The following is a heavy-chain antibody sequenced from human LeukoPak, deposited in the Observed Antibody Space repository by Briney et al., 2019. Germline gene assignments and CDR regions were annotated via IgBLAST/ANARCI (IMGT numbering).Heavy chain of an antibody. CDR1: GFSISSYW. J-gene: IGHJ4*02. CDR2: INQDGSEN. D-gene: IGHD4-17*01. V-gene: IGHV3-7*01. CDR3: ARGNYFGDYVGVGIYFDY. Sequence: PGGSLRLSCAASGFSISSYWMSWVRQAPGKGLDWVANINQDGSENYYVDSVKGRFTTSRDNAKNSLYLQMNSLRAEDTAVYYCARGNYFGDYVGVGIYFDYWGQGNLVTVSS.